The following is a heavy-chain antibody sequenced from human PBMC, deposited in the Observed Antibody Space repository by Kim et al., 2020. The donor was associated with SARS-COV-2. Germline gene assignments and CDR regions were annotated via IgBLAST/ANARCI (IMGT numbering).Heavy chain of an antibody. V-gene: IGHV3-49*03. CDR2: IRSKAYGGTT. Sequence: GGSLRLSCPGSGFTFGDYAMSWFRQAPGKGLEWVGFIRSKAYGGTTEYAASVKGRFTISRDDSKSIAYLQMNSLKTEDTVVYYCTSSVVMATITADYWGQGTLVTVSS. J-gene: IGHJ4*02. CDR1: GFTFGDYA. D-gene: IGHD5-12*01. CDR3: TSSVVMATITADY.